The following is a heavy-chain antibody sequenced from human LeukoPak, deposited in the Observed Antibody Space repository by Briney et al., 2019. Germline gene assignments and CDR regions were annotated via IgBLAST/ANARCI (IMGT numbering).Heavy chain of an antibody. Sequence: GGSLRLSCAASGFTFSSYWMSWVRQVPGEGLEWVANIKQDGSEKYYVDSVKGRFTISRDNAKNSLYLQMNSLRAEDTAVYYCAREDVWFGEWNWFDPWGQGTLVTVSS. D-gene: IGHD3-10*01. V-gene: IGHV3-7*01. CDR1: GFTFSSYW. J-gene: IGHJ5*02. CDR3: AREDVWFGEWNWFDP. CDR2: IKQDGSEK.